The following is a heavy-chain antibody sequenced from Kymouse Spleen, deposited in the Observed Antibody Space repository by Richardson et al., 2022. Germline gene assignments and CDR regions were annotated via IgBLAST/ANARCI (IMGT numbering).Heavy chain of an antibody. CDR3: ASHYYGSGSPLFDY. D-gene: IGHD3-10*01. J-gene: IGHJ4*02. CDR2: ISSSSSTI. V-gene: IGHV3-48*02. CDR1: GFTFSSYS. Sequence: EVQLVESGGGLVQPGGSLRLSCAASGFTFSSYSMNWVRQAPGKGLEWVSYISSSSSTIYYADSVKGRFTISRDNAKNSLYLQMNSLRDEDTAVYYCASHYYGSGSPLFDYWGQGTLVTVSS.